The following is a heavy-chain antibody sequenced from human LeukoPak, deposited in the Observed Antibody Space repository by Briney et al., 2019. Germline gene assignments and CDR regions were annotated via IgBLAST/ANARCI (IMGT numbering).Heavy chain of an antibody. CDR1: GYSFTDYD. J-gene: IGHJ4*02. V-gene: IGHV1-8*01. CDR3: ASARGYSYGYAFDY. CDR2: MNPNSGNT. Sequence: ASVKVSCKASGYSFTDYDINWVRQTTGQGLEWMGWMNPNSGNTDYAQNFQGRVTMTRDTSISTAYMELSGLGSEDTAVYYCASARGYSYGYAFDYWGQGTLVTVSS. D-gene: IGHD5-18*01.